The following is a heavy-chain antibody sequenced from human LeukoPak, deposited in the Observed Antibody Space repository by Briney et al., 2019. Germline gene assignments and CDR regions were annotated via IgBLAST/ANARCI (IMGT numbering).Heavy chain of an antibody. CDR1: GFTFSSYA. J-gene: IGHJ4*02. D-gene: IGHD4-17*01. CDR2: IYYSGST. V-gene: IGHV4-39*02. CDR3: ARDPSFYGDYFDY. Sequence: GSLRLSCAASGFTFSSYAMSWVRQPPGKGLEWIGSIYYSGSTYYNPSLKSRVTISVDTSKNQFSLKLSSVTAADTAVYYCARDPSFYGDYFDYWGQGTLVTVSS.